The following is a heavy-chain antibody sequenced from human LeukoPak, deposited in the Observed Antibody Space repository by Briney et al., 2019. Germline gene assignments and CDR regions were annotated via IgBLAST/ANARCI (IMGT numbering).Heavy chain of an antibody. CDR3: ARGLWFGDENPPYCDY. CDR1: GGSISSSNYY. V-gene: IGHV4-61*02. Sequence: SETLSLTCTASGGSISSSNYYWNWIRQPAGKGLEWIGRIYTSGSNNYNPSLKSRVTISVDTSKNQFSLKLSSVTAADTALYYCARGLWFGDENPPYCDYWGQGTLVTVSS. D-gene: IGHD3-10*01. CDR2: IYTSGSN. J-gene: IGHJ4*02.